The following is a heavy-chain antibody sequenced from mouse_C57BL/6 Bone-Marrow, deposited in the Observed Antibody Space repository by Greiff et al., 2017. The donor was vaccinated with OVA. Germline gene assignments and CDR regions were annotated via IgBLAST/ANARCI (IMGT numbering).Heavy chain of an antibody. V-gene: IGHV1-76*01. CDR2: IYPGSGNT. D-gene: IGHD1-1*01. Sequence: QVQLQQSGAELVRPGASVKLSCKASGYTFTDYYINWVKQRPGQGLEWIARIYPGSGNTYYNEKFKGKATLTAEKSSSTAYMQLSSLTSEDSAVYFCARAPTTVVATDYFDYWGQGTTLTVSS. CDR1: GYTFTDYY. CDR3: ARAPTTVVATDYFDY. J-gene: IGHJ2*01.